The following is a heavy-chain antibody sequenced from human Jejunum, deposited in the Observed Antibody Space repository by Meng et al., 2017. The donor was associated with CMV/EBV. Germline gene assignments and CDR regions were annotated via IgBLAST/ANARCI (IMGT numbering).Heavy chain of an antibody. D-gene: IGHD3-22*01. V-gene: IGHV1-18*01. CDR2: ISAYNGNT. CDR1: GYTFTSYA. J-gene: IGHJ4*02. Sequence: VQLVQSGSELKKPGASVKVSCKASGYTFTSYAMNWVRQAPGQGLEWMGWISAYNGNTNYAQKLQGRVTMTTDTSTSTAYMEVRSLRSDDTAVYYCARDYYYDRSYYFDYWGQGTLVTVSS. CDR3: ARDYYYDRSYYFDY.